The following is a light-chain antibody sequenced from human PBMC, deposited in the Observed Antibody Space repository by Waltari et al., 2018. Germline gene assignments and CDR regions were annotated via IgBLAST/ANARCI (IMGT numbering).Light chain of an antibody. CDR2: NNY. J-gene: IGLJ3*02. Sequence: QSVVTQSPSASGAPGQRVTLSCSGRHSNIGRNPVAWYQQLPGTAPKLLIFNNYPRPSGVPARFSASKSGTSASLAISGLQSEDEAEYYCVTWDDSLNGWVFGGGTKLAVV. CDR3: VTWDDSLNGWV. CDR1: HSNIGRNP. V-gene: IGLV1-44*01.